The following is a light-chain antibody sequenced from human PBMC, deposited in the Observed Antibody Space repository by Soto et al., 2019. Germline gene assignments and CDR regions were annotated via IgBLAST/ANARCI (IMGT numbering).Light chain of an antibody. Sequence: QSALTQPASVSGSPGQSITISCTGTSSDVGSYNLVSWYQQHPGKAPKLMIYEVSKRPSGVSNRFSGSKSGNTASLTISGLQAEDEADYSCCSCAGSSTLFGGGTKVTVL. CDR1: SSDVGSYNL. CDR3: CSCAGSSTL. CDR2: EVS. J-gene: IGLJ2*01. V-gene: IGLV2-23*02.